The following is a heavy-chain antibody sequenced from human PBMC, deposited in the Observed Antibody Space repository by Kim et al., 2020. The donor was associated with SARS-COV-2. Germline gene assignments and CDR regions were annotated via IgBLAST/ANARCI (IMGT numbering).Heavy chain of an antibody. CDR3: ARGPDYYDSRGFGMDV. CDR2: IDPSDSYT. J-gene: IGHJ6*02. D-gene: IGHD3-22*01. Sequence: GESLKISCKGSGYSFTSYWISWVRQMPGKGLEWMGRIDPSDSYTNYSPSFQGHVTISADKSISTAYLQWSSLKASDTAMYYCARGPDYYDSRGFGMDVWGQGPTVTVSS. V-gene: IGHV5-10-1*01. CDR1: GYSFTSYW.